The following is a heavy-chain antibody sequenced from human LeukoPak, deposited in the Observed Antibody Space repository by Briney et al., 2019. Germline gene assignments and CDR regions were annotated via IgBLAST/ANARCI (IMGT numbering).Heavy chain of an antibody. CDR3: ARVGGGSSGLYFDY. Sequence: AASVKVSCKASGYTFTGYYMHWVRQAPGQGLEWMGWINPNSGGTNYAQKFQGRVTMTRDTSISTAYMELSRLRSDDTAVYYCARVGGGSSGLYFDYWGQGTLVTVPS. D-gene: IGHD6-19*01. CDR2: INPNSGGT. V-gene: IGHV1-2*02. J-gene: IGHJ4*02. CDR1: GYTFTGYY.